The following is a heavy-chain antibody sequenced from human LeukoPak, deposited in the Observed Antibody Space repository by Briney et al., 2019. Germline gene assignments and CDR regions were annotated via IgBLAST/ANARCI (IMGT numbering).Heavy chain of an antibody. V-gene: IGHV1-46*01. Sequence: ASVMVSCKASGYTFTSYYMHWVRQAPGQGLEWMGIINPSGGSTSYAQKFQGRVTMTRDMSTSTVYMELSSLRSEDTAVYYCARDNSGTAFDYWGQGTLVTVSS. CDR1: GYTFTSYY. CDR3: ARDNSGTAFDY. D-gene: IGHD1-26*01. CDR2: INPSGGST. J-gene: IGHJ4*02.